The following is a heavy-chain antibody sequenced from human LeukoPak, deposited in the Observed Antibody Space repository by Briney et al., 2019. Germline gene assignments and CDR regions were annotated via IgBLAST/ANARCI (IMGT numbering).Heavy chain of an antibody. J-gene: IGHJ3*02. Sequence: GGSLRLSRAASRFTFSSHGMHWVRQAPGKGLEWVAAIWYDGSNKYYADSVRGRFTISRDNSKNTLYLQMNSLRAEDTAVYYCARGAQVGATDAFDIWGQGTLVTVSS. D-gene: IGHD1-26*01. CDR3: ARGAQVGATDAFDI. CDR2: IWYDGSNK. CDR1: RFTFSSHG. V-gene: IGHV3-33*01.